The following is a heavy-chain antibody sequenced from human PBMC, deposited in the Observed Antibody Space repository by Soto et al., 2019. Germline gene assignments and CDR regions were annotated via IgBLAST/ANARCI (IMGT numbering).Heavy chain of an antibody. CDR3: ARDASGYDRPHYFDY. Sequence: SETLSLTCTVSGGSISSGGYYWSWIRQHPGKGLEWIGYIYYSGSTYYNPSLKSRVTISVDTSKNQFSLKLSSVTAADTAVYYCARDASGYDRPHYFDYWGQGTLVTVSS. J-gene: IGHJ4*02. D-gene: IGHD5-12*01. V-gene: IGHV4-31*03. CDR2: IYYSGST. CDR1: GGSISSGGYY.